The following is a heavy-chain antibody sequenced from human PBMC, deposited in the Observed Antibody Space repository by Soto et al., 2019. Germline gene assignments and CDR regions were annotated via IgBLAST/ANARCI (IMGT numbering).Heavy chain of an antibody. CDR1: GDSVASNSVT. CDR3: ARLIRNSRSTD. D-gene: IGHD1-26*01. V-gene: IGHV6-1*01. CDR2: TYYRSKWYN. Sequence: QVQMQQSGPGLVRPSQTLSLTCAISGDSVASNSVTWDWIRQSPSRGLEWLGRTYYRSKWYNDYAVSVNSRLSVDLHTAKNQFSLHLNSVTPVDTPMDHCARLIRNSRSTDWGQGTLATVSS. J-gene: IGHJ4*02.